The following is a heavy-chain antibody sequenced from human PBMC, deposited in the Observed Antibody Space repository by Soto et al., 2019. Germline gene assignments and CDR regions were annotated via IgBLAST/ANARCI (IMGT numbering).Heavy chain of an antibody. Sequence: EVQVVEPGGGLIQPGGSLRLSCAVSGFTVTLNYMSWVRQAPGKGLAWVSVIYSGGTIYYADSVKGRFTISRDTSKNTLYLQMNSLRGEDTAVYYCHGYGYWGQGTLVTVSS. CDR1: GFTVTLNY. J-gene: IGHJ4*02. D-gene: IGHD5-12*01. CDR2: IYSGGTI. CDR3: HGYGY. V-gene: IGHV3-53*01.